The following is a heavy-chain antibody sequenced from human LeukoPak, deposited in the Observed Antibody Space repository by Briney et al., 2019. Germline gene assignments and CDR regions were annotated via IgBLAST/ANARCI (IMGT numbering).Heavy chain of an antibody. V-gene: IGHV4-59*01. Sequence: SETLSLACTVSGGSISSYYWSWIRQPPGKGLEWIGNIYYSGSTNYNPSLKSRVTISVDTSKNQFSLKLSSVTAADTAVYYCARGSYSSSWYAYNWFDPWGQGTLVTVSS. D-gene: IGHD6-13*01. CDR1: GGSISSYY. CDR2: IYYSGST. CDR3: ARGSYSSSWYAYNWFDP. J-gene: IGHJ5*02.